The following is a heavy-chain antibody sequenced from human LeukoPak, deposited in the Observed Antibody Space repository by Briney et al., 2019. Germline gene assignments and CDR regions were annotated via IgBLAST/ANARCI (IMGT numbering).Heavy chain of an antibody. J-gene: IGHJ4*02. CDR1: GFTFSSYD. CDR3: ARGSSTSLYYFDY. CDR2: IGIVGDT. V-gene: IGHV3-13*01. Sequence: PGGSLRLSCAASGFTFSSYDMHWVRQVTGKGLEWISTIGIVGDTYYAGSVKGRFTISRENAKNSLYLQMNSLRAGDTAVYYCARGSSTSLYYFDYWGQGTLVTVSS. D-gene: IGHD2-2*01.